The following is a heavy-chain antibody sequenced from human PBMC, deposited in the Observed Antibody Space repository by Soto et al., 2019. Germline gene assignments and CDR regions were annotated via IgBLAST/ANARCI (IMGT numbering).Heavy chain of an antibody. CDR3: VKYTVTEDLGGS. CDR2: LGANGAAK. V-gene: IGHV3-23*01. CDR1: GFTFNRYA. Sequence: EVQLLESGGGLVQPGGSLRLSCAASGFTFNRYAMAWVRQAPGKGLRWVSGLGANGAAKVYADSVGGRINISSYNSARPLSLQMNPLTADDTALYFCVKYTVTEDLGGSWGQGARVTVSS. J-gene: IGHJ5*02. D-gene: IGHD4-17*01.